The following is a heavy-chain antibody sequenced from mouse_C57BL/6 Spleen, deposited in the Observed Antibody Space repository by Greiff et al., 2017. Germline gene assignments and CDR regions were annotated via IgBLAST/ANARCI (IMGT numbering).Heavy chain of an antibody. CDR2: INYDGSST. CDR3: ARDGGMDY. CDR1: GFTFSDYY. V-gene: IGHV5-16*01. Sequence: EVMLVESEGGLVQPGSSMKLSCTASGFTFSDYYMAWVRQVPEKGLEWVANINYDGSSTYYLDSLKSRFIISRDNAKNILYLQMSSLKSEDTATYYCARDGGMDYWGQGTSVTVSS. J-gene: IGHJ4*01.